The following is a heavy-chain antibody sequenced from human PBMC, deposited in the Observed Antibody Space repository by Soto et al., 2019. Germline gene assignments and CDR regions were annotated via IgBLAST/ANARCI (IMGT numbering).Heavy chain of an antibody. CDR1: GGSFSGYY. Sequence: SETLSLTCAVYGGSFSGYYWSWIRQPPGKGLEWIGEINHSGSTNYNPSLKSRVTIPVDTSKNQFSIKLSSVTAADTAVYYCAREAFEGDFWSGYYRYYGMDVWGQGTTVTVSS. V-gene: IGHV4-34*01. D-gene: IGHD3-3*01. J-gene: IGHJ6*02. CDR3: AREAFEGDFWSGYYRYYGMDV. CDR2: INHSGST.